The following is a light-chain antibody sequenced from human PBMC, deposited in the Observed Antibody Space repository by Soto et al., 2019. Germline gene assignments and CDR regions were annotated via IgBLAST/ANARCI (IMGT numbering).Light chain of an antibody. CDR2: DAS. CDR1: QSVSSSY. V-gene: IGKV3-20*01. J-gene: IGKJ2*01. Sequence: EIVLTQSPVTLSLSPGEIATLSCRASQSVSSSYLAWYQQKPGQAPRLLIYDASSRATGIPDRFSGSGSGTDFTLTISRLEPEDFAVYYCQQYGSSPYTFGQGTKLEIK. CDR3: QQYGSSPYT.